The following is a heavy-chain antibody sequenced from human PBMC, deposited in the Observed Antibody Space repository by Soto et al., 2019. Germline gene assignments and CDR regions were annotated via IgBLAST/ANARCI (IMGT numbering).Heavy chain of an antibody. CDR1: GGSLSNYG. Sequence: QVQLVQSGAEVKKPGSSVKVSCKASGGSLSNYGISWVRQAPGQGLEWMGAIIPVFGTPNYAQKFQDRVTITTDESTTTVYMGVRSLTSEYKAVYYCARGDAIKIVVTTYYAMGVGGQGTTVTVSS. CDR2: IIPVFGTP. D-gene: IGHD4-17*01. J-gene: IGHJ6*02. V-gene: IGHV1-69*05. CDR3: ARGDAIKIVVTTYYAMGV.